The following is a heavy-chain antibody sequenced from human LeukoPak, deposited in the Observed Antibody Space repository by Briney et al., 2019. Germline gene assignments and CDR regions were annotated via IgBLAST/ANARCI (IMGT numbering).Heavy chain of an antibody. CDR2: IYYSGST. D-gene: IGHD5-18*01. J-gene: IGHJ5*02. Sequence: SETLSLTCTVSGDSISNHYWRWIRQPPGKGLEWIGYIYYSGSTNYNPSLKSRVTISVDTSKNQFSLKLSSVTAADTAVYYCARDPMDTAMATSWGQGTLVTVSS. CDR3: ARDPMDTAMATS. V-gene: IGHV4-59*11. CDR1: GDSISNHY.